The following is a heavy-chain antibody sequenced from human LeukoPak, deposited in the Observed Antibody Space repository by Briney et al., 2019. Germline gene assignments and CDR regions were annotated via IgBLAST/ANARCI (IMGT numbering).Heavy chain of an antibody. CDR2: IYYSGST. CDR1: GGSISSYY. V-gene: IGHV4-59*08. J-gene: IGHJ4*02. D-gene: IGHD1-26*01. Sequence: SETLSLTCTVSGGSISSYYWSWIRQPPGKGLEWIGYIYYSGSTNYNPSLKSRDTISVDTSKNQFSLKLTSVTATDTAVYYCARQDYSGTYLFDYWGQGTLVTVSS. CDR3: ARQDYSGTYLFDY.